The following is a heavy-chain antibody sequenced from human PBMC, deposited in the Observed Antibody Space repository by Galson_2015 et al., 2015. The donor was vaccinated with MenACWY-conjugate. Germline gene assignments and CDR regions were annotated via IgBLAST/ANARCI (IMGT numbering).Heavy chain of an antibody. CDR3: TRDLTWKSGNSEEGFGFDV. Sequence: SLRLSCAASGFTFSNYWMTWVRQTPGMGLEWVANIKQDGSEKYYVDSVKGRFTISRDNAKNSLFLQMNSLRAEDTAVYYCTRDLTWKSGNSEEGFGFDVWGQGTMVTVSS. J-gene: IGHJ3*01. D-gene: IGHD4-23*01. V-gene: IGHV3-7*03. CDR1: GFTFSNYW. CDR2: IKQDGSEK.